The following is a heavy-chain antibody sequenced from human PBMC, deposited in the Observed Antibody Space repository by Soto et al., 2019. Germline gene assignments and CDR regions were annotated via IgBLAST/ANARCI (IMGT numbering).Heavy chain of an antibody. J-gene: IGHJ4*02. CDR2: ISANNVYT. Sequence: GGSLRLSCAASGFTFTNYYISWIRQAPGKGLEWVSYISANNVYTNYADSVKGRFTISRDNGKNSVYLQMNGLRAEDTAVYYCARDLEVGSYLYYFDFWGQGALVTVSS. CDR1: GFTFTNYY. D-gene: IGHD1-26*01. CDR3: ARDLEVGSYLYYFDF. V-gene: IGHV3-11*06.